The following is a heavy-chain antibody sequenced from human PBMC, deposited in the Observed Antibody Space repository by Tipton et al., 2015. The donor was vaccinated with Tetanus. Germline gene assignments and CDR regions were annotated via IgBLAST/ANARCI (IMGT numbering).Heavy chain of an antibody. V-gene: IGHV4-4*07. D-gene: IGHD3-22*01. Sequence: TLSLTCTVSGGSISSYYWSWIRQPAGKGLEWIGRIYTSGSTNYNPSLKSRVPMSVDTSKNHFSLKLSSVTAADTAVYYCARGEYYYDSSGYDFGYWGQGTLVTVSS. CDR1: GGSISSYY. J-gene: IGHJ4*02. CDR2: IYTSGST. CDR3: ARGEYYYDSSGYDFGY.